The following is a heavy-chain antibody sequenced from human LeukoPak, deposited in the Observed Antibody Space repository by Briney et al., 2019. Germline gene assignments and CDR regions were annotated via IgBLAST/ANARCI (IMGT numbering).Heavy chain of an antibody. CDR3: ARDSPVGAKTQLYDY. Sequence: ASVKVSCKASGYTFTSYYMHWVRQAPGQGLEWMGIINPSGGSTSYAQKFQGRVTMTRDMSTSTVYMELSSLRSEDTAVYYCARDSPVGAKTQLYDYWGQGTLVTVSS. D-gene: IGHD1-26*01. J-gene: IGHJ4*02. V-gene: IGHV1-46*01. CDR1: GYTFTSYY. CDR2: INPSGGST.